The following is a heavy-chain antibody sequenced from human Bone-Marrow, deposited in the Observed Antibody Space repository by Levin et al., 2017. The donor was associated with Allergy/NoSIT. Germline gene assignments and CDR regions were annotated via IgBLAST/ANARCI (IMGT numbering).Heavy chain of an antibody. V-gene: IGHV3-33*01. CDR1: GFIFSTYG. J-gene: IGHJ3*01. CDR2: IWYDGTTI. CDR3: ARDGAERYDIPYRGAFDV. Sequence: HAGGSLRLSCAASGFIFSTYGIHWVRQAPGKGLEWVAFIWYDGTTIYYADSVKGRFIISRDNSKNTLFLQMNSLRGEDTAVYYCARDGAERYDIPYRGAFDVWGQGTMVTVSS. D-gene: IGHD3-9*01.